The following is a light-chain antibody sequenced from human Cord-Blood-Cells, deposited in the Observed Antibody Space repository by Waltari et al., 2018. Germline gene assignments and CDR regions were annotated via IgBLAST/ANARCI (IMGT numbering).Light chain of an antibody. CDR2: EGS. Sequence: QSALTQPASVSGSPGQSITISCTGTSSAVGSYNLVSWYQQHPGKAPKLMIYEGSKRPLGVSNRFSGSKAGNPASLTISGLQAEDEADYYCCSYAGSSTWVFGGGTKLTVL. V-gene: IGLV2-23*01. CDR1: SSAVGSYNL. J-gene: IGLJ3*02. CDR3: CSYAGSSTWV.